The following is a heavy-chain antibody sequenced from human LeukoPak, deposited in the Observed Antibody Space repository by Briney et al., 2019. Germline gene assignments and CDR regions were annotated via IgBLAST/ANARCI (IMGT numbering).Heavy chain of an antibody. CDR3: ASIYYDSSGSRPYYYGMDV. J-gene: IGHJ6*02. Sequence: ASVKVSCKASGYTFTGYYIHWVRQAPGQGLEWMGWINPNSGGTNYAQKFQGRVTMTRDTSISTAYMELSRLRSDDTAVYYCASIYYDSSGSRPYYYGMDVWGQGTTVTVSS. V-gene: IGHV1-2*02. CDR1: GYTFTGYY. CDR2: INPNSGGT. D-gene: IGHD3-22*01.